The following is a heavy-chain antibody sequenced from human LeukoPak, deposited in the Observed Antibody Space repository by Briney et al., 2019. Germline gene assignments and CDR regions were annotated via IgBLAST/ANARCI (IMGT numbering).Heavy chain of an antibody. V-gene: IGHV1-2*02. CDR1: GYTFTGYY. CDR3: ARAPTDRYCSGGSCYSFYYFDY. J-gene: IGHJ4*02. CDR2: INPNSGGT. Sequence: ASVKVSCKASGYTFTGYYMHWVRQAPGQGLEWMGWINPNSGGTNYAQKFQGRVTMTRDTSISTAYMELSRLRSDDTAVYYCARAPTDRYCSGGSCYSFYYFDYWGQGTLVTVSS. D-gene: IGHD2-15*01.